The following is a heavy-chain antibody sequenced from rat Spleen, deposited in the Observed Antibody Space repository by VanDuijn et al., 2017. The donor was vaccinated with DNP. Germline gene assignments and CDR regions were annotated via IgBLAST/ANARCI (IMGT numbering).Heavy chain of an antibody. CDR2: ISSGGGGT. D-gene: IGHD1-12*02. V-gene: IGHV5S23*01. J-gene: IGHJ3*01. Sequence: EVQLVESGGGLVQPGRSLKLSCAASGFTFSNYDMAWVRQAPKKGLEWVASISSGGGGTYYPDSVKGRFTISRDNAKSTLYLQMDSLRSEDTASYYCTRHQYYDGTYYNWFAYWGQGTLVTVSS. CDR3: TRHQYYDGTYYNWFAY. CDR1: GFTFSNYD.